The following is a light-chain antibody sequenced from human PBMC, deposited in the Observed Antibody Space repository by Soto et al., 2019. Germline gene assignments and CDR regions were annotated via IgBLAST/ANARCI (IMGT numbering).Light chain of an antibody. CDR2: SNN. CDR1: SSNIGSNT. J-gene: IGLJ3*02. V-gene: IGLV1-44*01. CDR3: AAWDDRLTEV. Sequence: QSVLTQPPSASGTPGQRVTISCSGSSSNIGSNTVNWYQQLPGTAPKLLIYSNNQRPSGVPDRFSGTKSGTSASLAISGLQDDEEADYYCAAWDDRLTEVFGGGTKLTVL.